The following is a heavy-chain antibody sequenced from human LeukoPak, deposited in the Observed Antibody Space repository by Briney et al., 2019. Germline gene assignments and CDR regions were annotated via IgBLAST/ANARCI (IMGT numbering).Heavy chain of an antibody. Sequence: SETLSLTCAVYGGSFTSYYWSWLRQPPGEGLAWIGEINDSGGTTYNPSLKSRVIMSIDTSKNQFSLKLTSVTAADTAVYYCARHYGPWGQGTLVTVSS. CDR2: INDSGGT. CDR1: GGSFTSYY. CDR3: ARHYGP. V-gene: IGHV4-34*01. J-gene: IGHJ5*02. D-gene: IGHD3-16*01.